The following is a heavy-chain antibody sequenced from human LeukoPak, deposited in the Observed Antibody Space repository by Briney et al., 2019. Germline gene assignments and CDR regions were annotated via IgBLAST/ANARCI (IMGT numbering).Heavy chain of an antibody. V-gene: IGHV1-8*01. D-gene: IGHD3-3*01. CDR1: GYTFTSYD. J-gene: IGHJ6*02. CDR2: MNPNSGNT. Sequence: ASVKVSCKASGYTFTSYDINWVRQATGQGLEWMGWMNPNSGNTGYAQKFQGRVTMTRNTSISTDYMELSSLRSEDTAVYYCARGSALEWLLYGYYYYGMDVWGQGTTVTVSS. CDR3: ARGSALEWLLYGYYYYGMDV.